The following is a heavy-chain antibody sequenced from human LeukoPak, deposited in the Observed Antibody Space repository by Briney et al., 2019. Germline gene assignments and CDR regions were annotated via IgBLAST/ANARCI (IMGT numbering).Heavy chain of an antibody. CDR1: GFTVSSNY. Sequence: GGPLRLSCAASGFTVSSNYLSWVRQAPGKGLEWVSVIYSGGSTYYADSVKGRFTISRDNSKNTLHLQMNSLRAEDTAVYYCARARVGCTNYAFDIWGQGTMVTVSS. J-gene: IGHJ3*02. D-gene: IGHD2-8*01. CDR3: ARARVGCTNYAFDI. CDR2: IYSGGST. V-gene: IGHV3-53*01.